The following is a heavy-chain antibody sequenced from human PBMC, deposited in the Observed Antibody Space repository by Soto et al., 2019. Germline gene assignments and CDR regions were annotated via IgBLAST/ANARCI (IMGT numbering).Heavy chain of an antibody. Sequence: EVPLLESGGGLVQPGGSLRLSCAASGFTFISYAMSWVRQATGKGLESGSAISGSGGSTYYADSVKGRFTISRDNSKNTLYLQMNSLRAEDTAVYYCASRGKVPAAIWDYWGQGTLVTVSS. CDR2: ISGSGGST. V-gene: IGHV3-23*01. J-gene: IGHJ4*02. CDR3: ASRGKVPAAIWDY. CDR1: GFTFISYA. D-gene: IGHD2-2*01.